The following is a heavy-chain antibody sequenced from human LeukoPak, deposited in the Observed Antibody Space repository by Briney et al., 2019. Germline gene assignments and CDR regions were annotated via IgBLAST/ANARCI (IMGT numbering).Heavy chain of an antibody. J-gene: IGHJ5*02. V-gene: IGHV1-8*03. CDR3: AREAGFNWFDP. Sequence: ASVKVSCKASGYTFTSYDINWVRQATGQGLEWMGWMNPNSGNTGYAQKFQGRVTITADKSTSTAYMELSSLRSEDTAVYYCAREAGFNWFDPWGQGTLVTVPS. CDR1: GYTFTSYD. D-gene: IGHD6-13*01. CDR2: MNPNSGNT.